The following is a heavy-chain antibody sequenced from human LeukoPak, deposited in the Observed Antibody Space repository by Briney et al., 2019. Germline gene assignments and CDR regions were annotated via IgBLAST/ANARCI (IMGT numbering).Heavy chain of an antibody. CDR3: ASGARRTSCLDY. CDR1: GFPVSSNY. Sequence: PGGSLRLSCAASGFPVSSNYMSWVRQAPGKGLEWVSVLYSGDGAYYADSVKGRFSISRDNSKNTLYLQMNSLRAEDTAVYYCASGARRTSCLDYWGQGTLVTVSS. D-gene: IGHD2-2*01. V-gene: IGHV3-53*01. CDR2: LYSGDGA. J-gene: IGHJ4*02.